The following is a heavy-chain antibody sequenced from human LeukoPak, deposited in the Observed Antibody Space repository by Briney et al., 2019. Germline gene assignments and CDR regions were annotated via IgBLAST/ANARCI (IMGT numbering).Heavy chain of an antibody. CDR2: IYYGQTI. V-gene: IGHV4-39*01. D-gene: IGHD4/OR15-4a*01. CDR1: AASISSSSHH. Sequence: SETLSLTCTISAASISSSSHHWGWIRQSPGKGLEWIGGIYYGQTIYYNPSLNSRVTISVVTSKDQFTLQLNSVTAADTAVYYCVRHDGRGGATMGAFDSWGQGSPVTVSS. CDR3: VRHDGRGGATMGAFDS. J-gene: IGHJ5*01.